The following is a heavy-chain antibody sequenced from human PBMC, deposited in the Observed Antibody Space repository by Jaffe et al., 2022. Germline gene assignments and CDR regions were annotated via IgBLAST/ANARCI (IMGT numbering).Heavy chain of an antibody. V-gene: IGHV3-23*01. D-gene: IGHD3-10*01. J-gene: IGHJ4*02. CDR3: AKDRGYGSGSYYSYFDY. CDR2: ISGSGGST. CDR1: GFTFSSYA. Sequence: EVQLLESGGGLVQPGGSLRLSCAASGFTFSSYAMSWVRQAPGKGLEWVSAISGSGGSTYYADSVKGRFTISRDNSKNTLYLQMNSLRAEDTAVYYCAKDRGYGSGSYYSYFDYWGQGTLVTVSS.